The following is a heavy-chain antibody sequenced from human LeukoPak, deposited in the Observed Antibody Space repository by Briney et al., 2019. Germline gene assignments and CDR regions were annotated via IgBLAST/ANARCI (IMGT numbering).Heavy chain of an antibody. D-gene: IGHD2-8*01. Sequence: GESLKISCKGSGYSFTSYWIGWVRHMPGKGLEWMGIIYPGDSDTRYSPSFQGQVTISADKSISTAYLQWSSLKASDTAMYYCARLLVWCTNGVCYTSENYFDYWGQGTLVTVSS. CDR1: GYSFTSYW. CDR3: ARLLVWCTNGVCYTSENYFDY. J-gene: IGHJ4*02. V-gene: IGHV5-51*01. CDR2: IYPGDSDT.